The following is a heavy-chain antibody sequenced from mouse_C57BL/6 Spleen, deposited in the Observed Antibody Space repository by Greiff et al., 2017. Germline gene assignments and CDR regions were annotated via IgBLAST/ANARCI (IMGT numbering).Heavy chain of an antibody. CDR1: GYTFTSYW. J-gene: IGHJ4*01. CDR2: IDPSDCYT. CDR3: ARGGGGYFMDY. D-gene: IGHD2-3*01. Sequence: VQLQQSGAELVRPGTSVKLSCKASGYTFTSYWMHWVKQRPGQGLEWMGMIDPSDCYTNYNKKFKGKATLTVDTSSSTAYMQLSSLTSEDSAVYYCARGGGGYFMDYWGQGTSVTVSS. V-gene: IGHV1-59*01.